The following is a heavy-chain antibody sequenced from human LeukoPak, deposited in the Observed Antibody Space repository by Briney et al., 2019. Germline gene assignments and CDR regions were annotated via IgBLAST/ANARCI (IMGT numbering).Heavy chain of an antibody. CDR2: MFDSGST. CDR1: GNSIRTYC. D-gene: IGHD5-12*01. V-gene: IGHV4-59*08. Sequence: PSETLSLTCTVSGNSIRTYCWSWIRQPPGKGLECIGYMFDSGSTNYNPSLKSRVTISVDMSKNQFSLKLRSVTAADTAVYYCARHGAGYSFDFWGQGTLVTVSS. CDR3: ARHGAGYSFDF. J-gene: IGHJ4*02.